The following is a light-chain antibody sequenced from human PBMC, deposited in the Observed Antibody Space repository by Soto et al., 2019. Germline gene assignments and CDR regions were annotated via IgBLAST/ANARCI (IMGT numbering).Light chain of an antibody. J-gene: IGKJ1*01. CDR2: DAS. V-gene: IGKV3-11*01. CDR1: QSVSSY. Sequence: EIVLTPSPATLSLSPGERATLSCRASQSVSSYLAWYQQTPGQAPRLLIYDASNRATGIPARFSGSGSGTDFTLTISRLEPEDFAVYYCQQYGSSPVTFGQGTKVDIK. CDR3: QQYGSSPVT.